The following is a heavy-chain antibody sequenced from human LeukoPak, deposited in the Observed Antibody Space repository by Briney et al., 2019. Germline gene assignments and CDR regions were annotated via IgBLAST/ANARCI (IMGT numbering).Heavy chain of an antibody. CDR3: AKFYFDSSGYYDVFDI. Sequence: SETLSLTCTVPGGSISSYYWSWIRQPAGKGLELIGRFHTSGSTNYSPSLKSRVTMSVDTSKNQVYLKLSSVIAADTAVYFCAKFYFDSSGYYDVFDIWGQGTMVTVSS. V-gene: IGHV4-4*07. D-gene: IGHD3-22*01. J-gene: IGHJ3*02. CDR2: FHTSGST. CDR1: GGSISSYY.